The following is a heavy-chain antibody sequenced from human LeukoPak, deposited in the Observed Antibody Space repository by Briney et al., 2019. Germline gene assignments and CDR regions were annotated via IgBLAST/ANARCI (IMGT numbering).Heavy chain of an antibody. Sequence: GASVKVSCKASGYTFTTYAVSWVRQAPGQGLEWMGWISTYNGNTEYVKSLQGRVTMTTDTSLSTAYMELRGLKSDDTAVYYCARFWTGYLPDYWGQGTLVTVSS. CDR3: ARFWTGYLPDY. CDR1: GYTFTTYA. V-gene: IGHV1-18*01. J-gene: IGHJ4*02. D-gene: IGHD3/OR15-3a*01. CDR2: ISTYNGNT.